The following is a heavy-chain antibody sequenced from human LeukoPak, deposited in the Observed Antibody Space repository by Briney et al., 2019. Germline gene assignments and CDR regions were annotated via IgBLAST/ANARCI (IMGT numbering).Heavy chain of an antibody. V-gene: IGHV1-46*01. CDR1: GYTFTSNY. Sequence: ASVKVSCKASGYTFTSNYIHWVRQAPGQGLEWMGMSYPRDGSTSYAQKFQGRVTVTRDTSTSTVHMELSGLRSEDTAVYYCARDQEGFDYWGQGTLVTVSS. CDR3: ARDQEGFDY. J-gene: IGHJ4*02. CDR2: SYPRDGST.